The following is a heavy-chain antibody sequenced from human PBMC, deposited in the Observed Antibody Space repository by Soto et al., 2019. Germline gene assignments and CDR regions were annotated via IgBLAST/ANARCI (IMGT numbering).Heavy chain of an antibody. V-gene: IGHV4-39*01. CDR2: VYYRGRS. D-gene: IGHD4-17*01. Sequence: PSETLSLTCTVSGGSVTNSSYYWGWIRQSPGKGLDWIGSVYYRGRSYSKSSVKSRVTISVDTSKNRFSLSLNSVTSSDTAVYFCVSQRTTVPTQAYFDYWGPGALVTVSS. J-gene: IGHJ4*02. CDR3: VSQRTTVPTQAYFDY. CDR1: GGSVTNSSYY.